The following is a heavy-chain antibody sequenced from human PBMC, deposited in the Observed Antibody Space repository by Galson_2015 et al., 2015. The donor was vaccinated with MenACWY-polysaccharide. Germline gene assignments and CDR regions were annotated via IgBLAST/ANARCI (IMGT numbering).Heavy chain of an antibody. CDR1: GYTFTGHP. D-gene: IGHD3-10*01. V-gene: IGHV1-2*02. J-gene: IGHJ4*02. CDR2: INPKIGVT. Sequence: SVKVSCKASGYTFTGHPIHWVRQAPGQGPEWVGWINPKIGVTHYAQKFQGRVTMTGDTSISTAYMELRRLRFDDTAMYYCARETRSTVVVIDYWGQGTLVTVSS. CDR3: ARETRSTVVVIDY.